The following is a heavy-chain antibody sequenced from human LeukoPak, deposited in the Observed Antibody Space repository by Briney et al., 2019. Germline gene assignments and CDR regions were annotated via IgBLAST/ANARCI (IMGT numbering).Heavy chain of an antibody. Sequence: SETLSLTCTVSGGSISSSSYYWGWIRQPPGKGLEWLGSIYYSGSTYYNPSLKSRVTISVDTSKNQFSLKLSSVTAADTAVYYCAKYSNPPEYYYYYMDVWGKGTTVTVSS. CDR2: IYYSGST. V-gene: IGHV4-39*01. CDR3: AKYSNPPEYYYYYMDV. J-gene: IGHJ6*03. CDR1: GGSISSSSYY. D-gene: IGHD4-11*01.